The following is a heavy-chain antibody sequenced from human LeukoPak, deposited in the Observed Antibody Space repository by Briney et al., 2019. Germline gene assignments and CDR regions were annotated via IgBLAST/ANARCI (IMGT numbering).Heavy chain of an antibody. V-gene: IGHV4-30-4*01. D-gene: IGHD2-15*01. CDR2: IYYSGST. CDR1: GGSISSGDYY. Sequence: SETLSLTCTVSGGSISSGDYYWSWIRQPPGKGLEWIGYIYYSGSTYYNPSLKSRVTISVDTSKNQFSLKLSSVTAADTAVYYCARVDLGYCSGGSRYSFDYWGQGTLVTVSS. J-gene: IGHJ4*02. CDR3: ARVDLGYCSGGSRYSFDY.